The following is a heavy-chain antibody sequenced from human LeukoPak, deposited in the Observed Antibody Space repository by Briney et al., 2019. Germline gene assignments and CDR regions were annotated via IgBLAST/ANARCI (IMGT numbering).Heavy chain of an antibody. V-gene: IGHV1-46*01. J-gene: IGHJ3*02. Sequence: ASVKVSCKASGYTFTRYYMHWVRQAPGQGLEWMGIINPSGGSTSYAQKFQGRVIMTRDTSTSIGYMELSSLRSEDTAVYYCAKGYYYDSSGYLDAFDIWGQGTMVTVSS. D-gene: IGHD3-22*01. CDR1: GYTFTRYY. CDR3: AKGYYYDSSGYLDAFDI. CDR2: INPSGGST.